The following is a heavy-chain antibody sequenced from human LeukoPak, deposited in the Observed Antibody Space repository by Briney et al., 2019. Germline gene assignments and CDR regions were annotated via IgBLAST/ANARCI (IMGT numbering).Heavy chain of an antibody. CDR1: GGTLSSSSYY. D-gene: IGHD1-26*01. J-gene: IGHJ5*02. CDR2: IYHCGTT. V-gene: IGHV4-39*01. Sequence: KPSETLSLTSTVSGGTLSSSSYYWDWIRQTPGKGMEWIGNIYHCGTTYYNPSLKSRGTISVPTSKNQFSPKLSSVTAAGTAVYYCGRRIDSSPTSANWFDPWGQGTLVTVSS. CDR3: GRRIDSSPTSANWFDP.